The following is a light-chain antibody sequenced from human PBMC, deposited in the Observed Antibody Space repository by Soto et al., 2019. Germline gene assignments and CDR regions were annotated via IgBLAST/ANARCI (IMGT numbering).Light chain of an antibody. CDR3: SAYAGSNNLV. Sequence: QSALTQSPSASGSPGQSVTISCTGTSSDVGGYNYVSWYQQHPGKAPKLMIYEVSKRPSGVPDRFSGSKSGNTASLTVYGLQAEDEADYYCSAYAGSNNLVFGGGTKLTVL. J-gene: IGLJ2*01. V-gene: IGLV2-8*01. CDR2: EVS. CDR1: SSDVGGYNY.